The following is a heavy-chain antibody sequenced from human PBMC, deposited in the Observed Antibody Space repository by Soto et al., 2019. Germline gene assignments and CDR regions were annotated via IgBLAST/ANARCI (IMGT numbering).Heavy chain of an antibody. D-gene: IGHD1-1*01. CDR3: XSTQLSNNGHYYYGMDV. J-gene: IGHJ6*02. CDR1: GYSFTSYW. V-gene: IGHV5-51*01. Sequence: GESLKISCKGSGYSFTSYWIGWVRQMPGKGLEWMGIIYPGDSDTRYSPSFQGQVTISADKSISTAYLQWSSLKASDTAMYYCXSTQLSNNGHYYYGMDVWGQGTTVTVSS. CDR2: IYPGDSDT.